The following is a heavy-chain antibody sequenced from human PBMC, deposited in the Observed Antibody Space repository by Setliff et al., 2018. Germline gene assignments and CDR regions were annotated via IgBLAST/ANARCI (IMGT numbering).Heavy chain of an antibody. CDR2: ISAYTGNA. J-gene: IGHJ4*02. CDR3: SRLVRYCTRVTCQRSSDGDF. D-gene: IGHD2-8*01. V-gene: IGHV1-18*01. CDR1: GYTFSDYG. Sequence: EASVKVSCKASGYTFSDYGITWVRQAPGQGLEWMGWISAYTGNAYYAHKLQDRVTMTTDTSTGTAYMELRSLTSDDTAVYYCSRLVRYCTRVTCQRSSDGDFWGQGTPVTVPQ.